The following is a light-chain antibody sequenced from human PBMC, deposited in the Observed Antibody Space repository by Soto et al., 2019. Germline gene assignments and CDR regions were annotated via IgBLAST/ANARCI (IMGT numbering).Light chain of an antibody. Sequence: IQLTQSPSSLSASVGDRVTITCRASQGISSYLAWYQQKPGKAPKLLIYAASTLQSGVPSRFSGSGSGTDFTLTISSLQPEDFATYYCQQANSFPFTFGPGTKVDIK. CDR2: AAS. J-gene: IGKJ3*01. CDR3: QQANSFPFT. V-gene: IGKV1-9*01. CDR1: QGISSY.